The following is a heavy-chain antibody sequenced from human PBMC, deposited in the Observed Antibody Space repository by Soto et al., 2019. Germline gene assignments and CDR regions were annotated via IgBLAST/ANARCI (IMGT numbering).Heavy chain of an antibody. Sequence: SETLSLTCTVSGGSISSGGYYWSWIRQHPGKGLEWIGYIYYSGSTYYNPSLKSRVTISVDTSKNQFSLKLSSVTAADTAVYYCARDPARVGYYYYGMDVWGQGTTVTVSS. CDR3: ARDPARVGYYYYGMDV. CDR1: GGSISSGGYY. V-gene: IGHV4-31*03. D-gene: IGHD1-26*01. J-gene: IGHJ6*02. CDR2: IYYSGST.